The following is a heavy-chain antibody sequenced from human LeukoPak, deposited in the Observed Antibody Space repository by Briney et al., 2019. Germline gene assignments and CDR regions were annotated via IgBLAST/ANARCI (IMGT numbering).Heavy chain of an antibody. D-gene: IGHD3-3*01. CDR2: INPSGGIT. J-gene: IGHJ4*02. V-gene: IGHV1-46*01. CDR1: GYTFTSYY. Sequence: ASVKVSCKASGYTFTSYYMHWVRQAPGQGLEWMGIINPSGGITSYAQKFQGRVTMTRHMSTSTVYMELSSLRSEDTAVYYCARGVTIFGVVIINLSMGIDYWGQGTLVTVSS. CDR3: ARGVTIFGVVIINLSMGIDY.